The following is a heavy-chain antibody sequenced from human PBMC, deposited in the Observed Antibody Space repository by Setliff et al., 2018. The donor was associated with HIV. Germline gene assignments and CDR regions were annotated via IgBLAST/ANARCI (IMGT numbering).Heavy chain of an antibody. Sequence: NPSETLSLTCTVSGGSISSSSYYWGWVRQPPGKGLEWIGSIYYSGSTYYNPSLKSRVTIFVDTSKNQFSLKVRSVTAADTAVYCCATRAIVVIPDYWGQGTLVTVSS. CDR3: ATRAIVVIPDY. V-gene: IGHV4-39*01. J-gene: IGHJ4*02. CDR2: IYYSGST. CDR1: GGSISSSSYY. D-gene: IGHD3-22*01.